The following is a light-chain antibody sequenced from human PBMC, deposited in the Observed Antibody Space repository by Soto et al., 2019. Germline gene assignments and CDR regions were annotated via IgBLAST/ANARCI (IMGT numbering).Light chain of an antibody. J-gene: IGKJ1*01. V-gene: IGKV3-15*01. CDR2: GAS. CDR3: QQYNNRPRT. CDR1: QSVSSN. Sequence: EIVMTQSPATLSVSPGERATLSCRASQSVSSNLAWYQQKPGQAPRLLIYGASTRATGIPARFSGSGSGTEFTLTISRLQSEDFAVYYCQQYNNRPRTFGQGTKV.